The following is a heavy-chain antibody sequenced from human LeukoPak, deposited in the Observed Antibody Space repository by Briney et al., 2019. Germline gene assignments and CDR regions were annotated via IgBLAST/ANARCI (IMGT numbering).Heavy chain of an antibody. Sequence: PGGSLRLSCAASGFTFSSYGMSWVRQAPGKGLEWVSTIKDSGSGKYYVDSVKGRFTISRDNSKNSLNLQMNSLRAEDTAVYYCARMAGIQIWFLNSRSSDYSYRGQGPLVTVSS. V-gene: IGHV3-7*03. D-gene: IGHD5-18*01. CDR2: IKDSGSGK. J-gene: IGHJ4*02. CDR1: GFTFSSYG. CDR3: ARMAGIQIWFLNSRSSDYSY.